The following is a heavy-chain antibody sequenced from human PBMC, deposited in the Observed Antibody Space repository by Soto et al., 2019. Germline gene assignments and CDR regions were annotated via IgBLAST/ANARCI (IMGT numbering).Heavy chain of an antibody. CDR3: ARRGDYRGRYFDY. V-gene: IGHV4-59*01. CDR2: IYYSGST. CDR1: GCSISSYY. J-gene: IGHJ4*02. D-gene: IGHD4-17*01. Sequence: SETLSLTCTVSGCSISSYYWSWIRQPPGKGLEWIGYIYYSGSTNYNPSLKSRVTISVDTSKNQFSLKLSSVTAADTAVYYCARRGDYRGRYFDYWGQGTLVTVSS.